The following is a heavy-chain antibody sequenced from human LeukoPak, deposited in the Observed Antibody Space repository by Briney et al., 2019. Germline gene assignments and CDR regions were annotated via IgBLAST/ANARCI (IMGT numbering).Heavy chain of an antibody. V-gene: IGHV4-59*01. CDR2: IYYSGST. J-gene: IGHJ4*02. Sequence: SETLSLTCTVSGGSISSYYWSWIRQPPGKGLEWIGYIYYSGSTNYNPSLKSRVTISVDTSKNQFSLKLSSVTAADAAVYYCARARGYSGYGFDYWGQGTLVTVSS. D-gene: IGHD5-12*01. CDR3: ARARGYSGYGFDY. CDR1: GGSISSYY.